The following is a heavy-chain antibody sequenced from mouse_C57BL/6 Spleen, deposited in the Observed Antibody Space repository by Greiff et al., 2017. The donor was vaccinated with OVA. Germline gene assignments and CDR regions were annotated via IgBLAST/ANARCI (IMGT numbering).Heavy chain of an antibody. J-gene: IGHJ2*01. CDR1: GYTFTSYW. CDR3: AMGRQLKGRRDY. Sequence: VQLQQPGAELVKPGASVKMSCKASGYTFTSYWITWVKQRPGQGLEWIGDIYPGSGSTNYNEKFKSKATLTVDTSSSTAYMQLSSLTSEDSAVYYCAMGRQLKGRRDYWGQGTTLTVSS. V-gene: IGHV1-55*01. CDR2: IYPGSGST. D-gene: IGHD3-2*02.